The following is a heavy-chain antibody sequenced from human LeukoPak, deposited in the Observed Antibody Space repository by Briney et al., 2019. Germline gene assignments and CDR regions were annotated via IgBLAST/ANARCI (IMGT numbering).Heavy chain of an antibody. D-gene: IGHD6-19*01. Sequence: GASVKVSCKASGYTFTSYAISWVRQAPGQGLEWMGGIIPIFGTANYAQKFQGRVTITADESTSTAYMELSSLRSDDTAVYYCASGYSSGWYPADIWGQGTMVTVSS. CDR1: GYTFTSYA. CDR3: ASGYSSGWYPADI. CDR2: IIPIFGTA. J-gene: IGHJ3*02. V-gene: IGHV1-69*13.